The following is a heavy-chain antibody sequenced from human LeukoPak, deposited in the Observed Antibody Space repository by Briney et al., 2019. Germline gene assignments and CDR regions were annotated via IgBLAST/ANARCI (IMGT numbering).Heavy chain of an antibody. D-gene: IGHD3-22*01. CDR1: GFTFSTYW. CDR2: IKEDGSEE. CDR3: ASGYYSRRFDY. V-gene: IGHV3-7*01. J-gene: IGHJ4*02. Sequence: GGSLRLSCEASGFTFSTYWMRWVRQAPGKGLEWCANIKEDGSEEYYVGSVKGRFTISRDNAKNSLYLQMNSLRAEVTAVYYCASGYYSRRFDYWGQGTLVTVSS.